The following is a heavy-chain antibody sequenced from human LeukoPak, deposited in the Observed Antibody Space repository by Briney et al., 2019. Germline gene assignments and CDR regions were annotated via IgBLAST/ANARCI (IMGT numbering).Heavy chain of an antibody. J-gene: IGHJ6*02. CDR2: INPSGGST. CDR1: GYTFTSYY. D-gene: IGHD2-8*01. CDR3: ARGNGPLGAHMWGYYYYYGMDV. Sequence: GASVKVSCKASGYTFTSYYMHWVRQAPGQGLEWMGIINPSGGSTSYAQKFQGRVTMTRDTSTSTVYMELSSLRSEDTAVYYCARGNGPLGAHMWGYYYYYGMDVWGQGTTVTVSS. V-gene: IGHV1-46*01.